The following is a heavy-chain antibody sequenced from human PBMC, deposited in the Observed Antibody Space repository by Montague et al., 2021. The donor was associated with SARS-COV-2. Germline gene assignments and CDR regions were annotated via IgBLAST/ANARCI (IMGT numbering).Heavy chain of an antibody. CDR3: AKNRAIFWFGEGRESMDA. Sequence: SLRLSCAASGFSFGNFGMHWVRQAPGKGLEWLAVISYDGSVKYYADFLRGRFSISKDNSKYTVYLQMNSLRPEDTAVYFCAKNRAIFWFGEGRESMDAWGQGTMVIVS. D-gene: IGHD3-10*01. V-gene: IGHV3-30*18. J-gene: IGHJ6*02. CDR2: ISYDGSVK. CDR1: GFSFGNFG.